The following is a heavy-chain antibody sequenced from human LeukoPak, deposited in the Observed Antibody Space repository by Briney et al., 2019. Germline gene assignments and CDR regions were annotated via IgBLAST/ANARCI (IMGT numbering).Heavy chain of an antibody. Sequence: WASVKVSCKASGGTFSSYAISWVRQAPGQGLEWMGGIIPIFGTANYAQKFQGRVTITADESTSTAYMELSSLRSEDTAVYYCAARRYYGDYSLSYWGQGTLVTVSS. J-gene: IGHJ4*02. D-gene: IGHD4-17*01. CDR2: IIPIFGTA. CDR1: GGTFSSYA. CDR3: AARRYYGDYSLSY. V-gene: IGHV1-69*13.